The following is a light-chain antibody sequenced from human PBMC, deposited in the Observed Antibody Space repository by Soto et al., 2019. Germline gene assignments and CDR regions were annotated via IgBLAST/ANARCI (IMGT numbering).Light chain of an antibody. CDR3: QQYNTYSET. CDR1: QSINTW. J-gene: IGKJ1*01. Sequence: DIQLTQSPSTLSASVGDRVTITCRASQSINTWLAWYQQKPGKAPKLLIYDSSSVESGVPSRFSGSGSGTDFTLTISSLQPDDFATYYCQQYNTYSETFGQGTKVDIK. V-gene: IGKV1-5*01. CDR2: DSS.